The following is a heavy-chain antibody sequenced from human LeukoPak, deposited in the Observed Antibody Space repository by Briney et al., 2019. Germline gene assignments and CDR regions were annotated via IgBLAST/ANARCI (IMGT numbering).Heavy chain of an antibody. CDR3: AKRTNIIMIVLVPHRDS. D-gene: IGHD3-22*01. CDR2: ISSSGTTT. Sequence: GGSLRLSCAASGFTLSSYAMSWVRQAPGKGLEWVSDISSSGTTTYYADSVKGRFTISRDNSRNTLYLQMDSLRAEDTAVYYCAKRTNIIMIVLVPHRDSWGQGTLVTVSS. J-gene: IGHJ4*02. V-gene: IGHV3-23*01. CDR1: GFTLSSYA.